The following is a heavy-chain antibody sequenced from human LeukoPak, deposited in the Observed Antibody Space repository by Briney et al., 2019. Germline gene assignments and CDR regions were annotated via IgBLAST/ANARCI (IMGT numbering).Heavy chain of an antibody. D-gene: IGHD2-2*01. CDR2: LIPILGIA. V-gene: IGHV1-69*04. CDR3: ASYYCSSTSCYDMRWFDP. J-gene: IGHJ5*02. CDR1: GGTFSSYA. Sequence: GASVKVSCKASGGTFSSYAISWVRQAPGQGLEWMGRLIPILGIANYAQKFQGRVTITADKSTSTAYMELSSLRSEDTAVYYCASYYCSSTSCYDMRWFDPWGQGTLVTVSS.